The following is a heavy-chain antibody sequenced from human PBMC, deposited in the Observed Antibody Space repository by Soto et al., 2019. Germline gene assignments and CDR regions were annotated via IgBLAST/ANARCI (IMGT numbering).Heavy chain of an antibody. V-gene: IGHV3-23*01. CDR2: VAYNGDP. Sequence: DVQLLESGGGLAQPGGSLRLSCEASGFIFSHYAMTWVRQAPGKGLEWVSTVAYNGDPYSPDSVKGRFTTSSDNSRNTVTLQMTSRRAEDTAVYFCAKTRGTTVPSGTRTFDYWGQGTLVTVSS. CDR1: GFIFSHYA. J-gene: IGHJ4*02. D-gene: IGHD1-1*01. CDR3: AKTRGTTVPSGTRTFDY.